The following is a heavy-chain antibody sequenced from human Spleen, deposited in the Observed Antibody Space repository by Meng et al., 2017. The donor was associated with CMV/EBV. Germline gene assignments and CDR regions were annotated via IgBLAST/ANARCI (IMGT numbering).Heavy chain of an antibody. D-gene: IGHD3-22*01. CDR1: GFTFSTYA. CDR2: IKQDGSEK. V-gene: IGHV3-7*01. CDR3: AREGSGGDYYDSSGYSPDDAFDI. Sequence: GGSLRLSCAASGFTFSTYAMHWVRQAPGKGLEWVANIKQDGSEKYYVDSVKGRFTISRDNAKNSLYLQMNSLRAEDTAVYYCAREGSGGDYYDSSGYSPDDAFDIWGQGTMVTVSS. J-gene: IGHJ3*02.